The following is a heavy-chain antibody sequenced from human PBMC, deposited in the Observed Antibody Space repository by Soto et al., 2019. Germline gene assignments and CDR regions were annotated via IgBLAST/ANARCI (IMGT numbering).Heavy chain of an antibody. V-gene: IGHV4-34*01. CDR2: FSYSGSL. Sequence: GELQQWGTGLLKPSETLSLNCSGYGGSSRAYHWSWIRQSPGEGLEWIGEFSYSGSLNYNPSLKGRVAVSLDTSTNHFSLTMTSVTAADTAVYFCAGGPRYWSFALWGRGTLVTVS. CDR1: GGSSRAYH. D-gene: IGHD1-20*01. J-gene: IGHJ2*01. CDR3: AGGPRYWSFAL.